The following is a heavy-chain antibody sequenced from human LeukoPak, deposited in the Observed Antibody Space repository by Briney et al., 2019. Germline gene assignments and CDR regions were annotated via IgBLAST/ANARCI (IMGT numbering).Heavy chain of an antibody. D-gene: IGHD1-1*01. CDR3: ARVDDWNALEY. Sequence: SETLSLTCTVSGGSLNNYYWSWIRQPPGKALECIGYIYYSGTTTNYNPSLKSRVTISVDTSKNQFSLKLNSVTAADTALYYCARVDDWNALEYWGQGTLVTVSS. CDR1: GGSLNNYY. V-gene: IGHV4-59*01. CDR2: IYYSGTTT. J-gene: IGHJ4*02.